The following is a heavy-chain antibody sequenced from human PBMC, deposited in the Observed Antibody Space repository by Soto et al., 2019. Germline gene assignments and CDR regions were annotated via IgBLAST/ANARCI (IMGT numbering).Heavy chain of an antibody. V-gene: IGHV4-61*05. D-gene: IGHD1-7*01. CDR2: ISNSGSS. CDR3: ARRTSDWYFDL. CDR1: GGSISSSSYY. J-gene: IGHJ2*01. Sequence: PSETLSLTCTVSGGSISSSSYYWGWIRQPPGKGLEWIGYISNSGSSNYNPSLKSRITMSVDTSKNQFSLKLSSVTAADTAVYYCARRTSDWYFDLWGRGTLVTVSS.